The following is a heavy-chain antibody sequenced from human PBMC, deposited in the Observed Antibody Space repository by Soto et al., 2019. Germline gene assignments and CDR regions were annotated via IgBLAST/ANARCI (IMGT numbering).Heavy chain of an antibody. CDR2: IYNIGST. CDR1: GGSISSSSYS. J-gene: IGHJ4*02. V-gene: IGHV4-39*07. CDR3: ARGGDPYKNGH. D-gene: IGHD2-21*01. Sequence: SENLSLTYTVSGGSISSSSYSWGWIRQPPGKGLEWIGYIYNIGSTYYNPSLRSRVTMSIDTSQEQFSLKLSSVTATDTAVYYCARGGDPYKNGHWGQGTLVT.